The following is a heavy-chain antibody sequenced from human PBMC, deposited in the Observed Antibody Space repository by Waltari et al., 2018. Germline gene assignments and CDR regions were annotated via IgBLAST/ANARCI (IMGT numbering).Heavy chain of an antibody. CDR2: ISYDGNNK. J-gene: IGHJ4*02. CDR3: ARDSSYSGSYYSLDY. D-gene: IGHD1-26*01. CDR1: GFTFSNYA. V-gene: IGHV3-30-3*01. Sequence: QVQLVESGGGVVQPGKSLRLSCTVSGFTFSNYAMHWVRQAPGKGLEWMGVISYDGNNKYDADSVKGRFTISRDNSKNTLYLQMNSLRTEDTAVYYCARDSSYSGSYYSLDYWGQGTLVTVSS.